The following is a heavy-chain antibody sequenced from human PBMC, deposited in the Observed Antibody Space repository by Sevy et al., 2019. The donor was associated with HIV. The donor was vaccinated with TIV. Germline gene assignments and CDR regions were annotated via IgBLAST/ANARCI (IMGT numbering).Heavy chain of an antibody. CDR3: AHRRWKGITITEFDF. CDR2: IFWDDDT. Sequence: SGPTLVNPTQTLTLTCTFSGFSFSTSGVGVGWIRLPPGKALEWLALIFWDDDTGDSPSLQSRLTITKDTFKDQVVITMANMDLVDTGTDYCAHRRWKGITITEFDFWGQGTPVTVSS. D-gene: IGHD3-9*01. V-gene: IGHV2-5*02. J-gene: IGHJ4*02. CDR1: GFSFSTSGVG.